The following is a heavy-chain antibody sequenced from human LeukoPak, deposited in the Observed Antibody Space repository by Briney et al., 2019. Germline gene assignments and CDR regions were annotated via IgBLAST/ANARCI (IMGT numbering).Heavy chain of an antibody. D-gene: IGHD5-12*01. CDR2: IYPGDSDT. V-gene: IGHV5-51*01. J-gene: IGHJ4*02. CDR3: GRGAYRGYEFHY. CDR1: GNSFSTNW. Sequence: GESLKISCRSSGNSFSTNWIGLVRQIPGKGLEWMWVIYPGDSDTRYSPSFQGQVTMSADKSISTAYLQCSSLKASDSAMYYCGRGAYRGYEFHYWGQGTLVSVSS.